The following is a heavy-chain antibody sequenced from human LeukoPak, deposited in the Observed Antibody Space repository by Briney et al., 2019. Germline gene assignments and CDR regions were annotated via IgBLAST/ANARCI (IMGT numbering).Heavy chain of an antibody. CDR1: GFTFNNAW. Sequence: PGGSLRLSCEGSGFTFNNAWMTWVRQAPGKGLEWVGRIKSKTDGGTTDYAAPVKGRFTISRDNAKNTLYLQMNSLRAEDTAVYYCARDAGRPWYFDHWGQGTLVTVSS. CDR3: ARDAGRPWYFDH. V-gene: IGHV3-15*05. J-gene: IGHJ4*02. CDR2: IKSKTDGGTT.